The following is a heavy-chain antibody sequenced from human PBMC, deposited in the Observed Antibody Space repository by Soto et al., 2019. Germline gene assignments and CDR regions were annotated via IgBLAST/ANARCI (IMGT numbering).Heavy chain of an antibody. V-gene: IGHV1-69*02. CDR3: XXXXXXXXXTDAFDI. CDR1: GGTFSSYT. Sequence: QVQLVQSGAEVKKPGSSVKVSCKASGGTFSSYTIXXXXXXXGQGXXXMGRSIPILGIANYAQKFQGRVTITXXKSXXTAXXXXXXXXXXXXXXXXXXXXXXXXXXTDAFDIWGQGTMVTVSS. J-gene: IGHJ3*02. CDR2: SIPILGIA.